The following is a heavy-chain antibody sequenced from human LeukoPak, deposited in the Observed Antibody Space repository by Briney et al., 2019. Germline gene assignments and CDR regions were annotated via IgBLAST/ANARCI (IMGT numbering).Heavy chain of an antibody. CDR3: ARRDSSGWTNWFDP. V-gene: IGHV4-30-2*01. Sequence: SETLSPTCAVSGGSISSGGYSWSWIRQPPGKGLEWIGYIYHSGSTYYNPSLKSRVTISVDRSKNQFSLKLSSVTAADTAVYYCARRDSSGWTNWFDPWGQETLVTVSS. CDR2: IYHSGST. D-gene: IGHD6-19*01. J-gene: IGHJ5*02. CDR1: GGSISSGGYS.